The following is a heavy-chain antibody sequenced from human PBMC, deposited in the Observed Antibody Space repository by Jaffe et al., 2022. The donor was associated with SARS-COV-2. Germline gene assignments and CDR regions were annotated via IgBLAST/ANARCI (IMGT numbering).Heavy chain of an antibody. CDR3: SSELGTSNDY. D-gene: IGHD7-27*01. Sequence: EVQLVESGGGLVQPGRSLRLSCAASGFTFDDYAMHWVRQAPGKGLEWVSGINWKSDNIGYADSVKGRFTISRDNAKNSLYLQMNSLRAEDTALYYCSSELGTSNDYWGQGTLVTVSS. CDR1: GFTFDDYA. V-gene: IGHV3-9*01. J-gene: IGHJ4*02. CDR2: INWKSDNI.